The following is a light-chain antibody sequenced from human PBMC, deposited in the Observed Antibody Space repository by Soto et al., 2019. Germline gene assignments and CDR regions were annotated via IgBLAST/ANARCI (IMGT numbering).Light chain of an antibody. CDR2: GAS. CDR3: QQANSFPFI. V-gene: IGKV1D-12*01. Sequence: DIQMTQSPSSVSASVGDRVTITCRAIRDISTWLAWYQQKPGKAPKLLIYGASNLQSGVPSRFSGRGSGTDFTLTISSLQPEDFGTYYCQQANSFPFIFAQGTKVDIK. J-gene: IGKJ2*01. CDR1: RDISTW.